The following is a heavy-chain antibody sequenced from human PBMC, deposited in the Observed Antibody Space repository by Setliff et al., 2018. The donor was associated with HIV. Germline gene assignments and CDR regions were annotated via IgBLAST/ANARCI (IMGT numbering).Heavy chain of an antibody. CDR2: IYTSGSA. D-gene: IGHD6-6*01. Sequence: TLSLTCTVSGGSISSGIYYWTWIRQPTGKGLEWIGHIYTSGSAKYNPSLKSRVAISVDTSKNQFSLKLSSVTAADTAVYYCARSWGSSSGYYYNGMDVWGQGTTVTVSS. V-gene: IGHV4-61*09. J-gene: IGHJ6*02. CDR1: GGSISSGIYY. CDR3: ARSWGSSSGYYYNGMDV.